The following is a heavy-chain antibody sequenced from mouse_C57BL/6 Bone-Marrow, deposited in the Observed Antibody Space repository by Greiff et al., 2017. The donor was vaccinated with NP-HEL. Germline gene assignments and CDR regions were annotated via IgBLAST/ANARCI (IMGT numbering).Heavy chain of an antibody. CDR3: TTWYYYGSWDFDY. V-gene: IGHV14-4*01. Sequence: EVQRVESGAELVRPGASVKLSCTASGFNIKDDYMHWVKQRPEQGLEWIGWIDPENGDTEYASKFQGKATITADTSSNTAYLQLSSLTSEDTAVYYCTTWYYYGSWDFDYWGQGTTLTVSS. CDR1: GFNIKDDY. CDR2: IDPENGDT. J-gene: IGHJ2*01. D-gene: IGHD1-1*01.